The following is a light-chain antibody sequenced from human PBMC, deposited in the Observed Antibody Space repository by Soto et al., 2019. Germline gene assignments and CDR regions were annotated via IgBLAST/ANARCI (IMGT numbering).Light chain of an antibody. CDR3: QSYDSSLSGSGV. V-gene: IGLV1-40*01. CDR2: GNS. Sequence: QAVVTQPPSVSGAPGQRVTISCTGSSSNIGAGYDVYWYQQLPGTAPKLLIYGNSNRPSGVPDRFSGSKSGTSASLAITGLQAEDEADYYCQSYDSSLSGSGVFGTGTKLTVL. CDR1: SSNIGAGYD. J-gene: IGLJ1*01.